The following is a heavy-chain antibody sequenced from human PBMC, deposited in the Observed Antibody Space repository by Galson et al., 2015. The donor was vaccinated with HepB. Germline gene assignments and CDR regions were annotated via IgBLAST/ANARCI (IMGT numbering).Heavy chain of an antibody. J-gene: IGHJ6*02. CDR1: GFTFSSYG. D-gene: IGHD1-1*01. Sequence: LRLSCAVSGFTFSSYGMHWVRQTPGEGLEWVAVLSYDGSDKYYADSVKGRFNISRDNSRNTLYLQMNSLRAEDTAVYYCAKDQAGTTGRMDVWGQGTTVTVSS. V-gene: IGHV3-30*18. CDR3: AKDQAGTTGRMDV. CDR2: LSYDGSDK.